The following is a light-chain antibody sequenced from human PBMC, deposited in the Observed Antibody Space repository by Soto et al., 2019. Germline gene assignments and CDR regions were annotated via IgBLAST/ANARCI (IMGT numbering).Light chain of an antibody. J-gene: IGKJ1*01. CDR3: LQDYNYPWT. Sequence: AIQMTQSPASLSASVGDSVTITCRASQGIRNGLGWYQQKPGRAPELLIYGASRLQSGVPSRFSGSGSGTDFSLTISSLQPEDFATYYCLQDYNYPWTFGQGTKVDIK. CDR1: QGIRNG. V-gene: IGKV1-6*02. CDR2: GAS.